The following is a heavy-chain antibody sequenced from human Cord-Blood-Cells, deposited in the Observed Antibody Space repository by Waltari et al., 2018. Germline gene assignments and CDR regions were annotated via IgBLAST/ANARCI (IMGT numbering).Heavy chain of an antibody. D-gene: IGHD4-4*01. J-gene: IGHJ5*02. CDR2: INHSGST. CDR3: ARDIYSNPA. V-gene: IGHV4-34*01. CDR1: GGSFSGYY. Sequence: QVQLQQWGAGLLKPSEPLSLTCAVYGGSFSGYYWSWIRQPPGKGLEWIGEINHSGSTNYNPSLKSRVTISVDTSKTQFSLKLSSVTAADTAVYYCARDIYSNPAWGQGTLVTVSS.